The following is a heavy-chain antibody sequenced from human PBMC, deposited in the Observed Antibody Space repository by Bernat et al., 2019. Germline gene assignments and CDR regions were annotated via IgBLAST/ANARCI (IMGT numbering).Heavy chain of an antibody. CDR3: AKDRGGAYGDYFDY. CDR2: ISYDGSNK. CDR1: GFTFSSYG. Sequence: QVQLVESGGGVVQPGRSLRLSCAASGFTFSSYGMHWVRQAPGKGLEWGAVISYDGSNKYYADSVKGRFTISRDNSKNTLYLQMNSLRAEDTAVYYCAKDRGGAYGDYFDYWGQGTLVTVSS. D-gene: IGHD4-17*01. J-gene: IGHJ4*02. V-gene: IGHV3-30*18.